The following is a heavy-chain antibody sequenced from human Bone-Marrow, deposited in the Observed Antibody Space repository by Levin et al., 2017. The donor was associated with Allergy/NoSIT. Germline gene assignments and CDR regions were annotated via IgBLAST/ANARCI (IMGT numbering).Heavy chain of an antibody. J-gene: IGHJ4*02. V-gene: IGHV3-21*01. CDR3: ARDSDCSGGSCYSYYFDY. CDR2: ISSSSSYI. D-gene: IGHD2-15*01. Sequence: PGGSLRLSCAASGFTFSSYSMNWVRQAPGKGLEWVSSISSSSSYIYYADSVKGRFTISRDNAKNSLYLQMNSLRAEDTAVYYCARDSDCSGGSCYSYYFDYWGQGTLVTVSS. CDR1: GFTFSSYS.